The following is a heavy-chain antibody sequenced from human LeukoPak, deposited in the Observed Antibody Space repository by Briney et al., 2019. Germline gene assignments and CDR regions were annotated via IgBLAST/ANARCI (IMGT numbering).Heavy chain of an antibody. J-gene: IGHJ6*02. Sequence: SETLSLTCTVSGGSISSYYWSWIRQPPGKGLEWIGYFYYSGSTNYNPSLKSRVTISVDTSKNQFSLKLSSVTAADTAVYYCARDLSITMVRDYGMDVWGQGTTVTVSS. CDR3: ARDLSITMVRDYGMDV. CDR1: GGSISSYY. V-gene: IGHV4-59*08. D-gene: IGHD3-10*01. CDR2: FYYSGST.